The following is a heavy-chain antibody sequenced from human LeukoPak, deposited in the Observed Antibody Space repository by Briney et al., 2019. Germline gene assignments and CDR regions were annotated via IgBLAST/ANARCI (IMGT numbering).Heavy chain of an antibody. CDR3: ATTLRGIDY. CDR1: VYTFTDYY. CDR2: VDPEDGET. Sequence: ASVKVSCTASVYTFTDYYMHWMHQAPGKGLEWMGRVDPEDGETIYAEKFQDRVTITADTSTDTAYMELSSLRSDDTAVYYCATTLRGIDYWGQGTLVTVSS. J-gene: IGHJ4*02. D-gene: IGHD3-10*01. V-gene: IGHV1-69-2*01.